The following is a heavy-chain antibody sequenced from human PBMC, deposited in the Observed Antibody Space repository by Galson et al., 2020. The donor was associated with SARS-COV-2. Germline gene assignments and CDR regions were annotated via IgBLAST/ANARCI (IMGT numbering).Heavy chain of an antibody. J-gene: IGHJ3*01. CDR2: VYNSGST. Sequence: SQTLSLTCTVSGDSISSHYWSWIRQPPGKGLEWIGYVYNSGSTNYNPSLKSRVAISLDASKNQFSLKLNSVTAADTAVYYCARHCDDTSGYYFDYAFDLWGQGTMVIVSS. CDR1: GDSISSHY. V-gene: IGHV4-59*08. CDR3: ARHCDDTSGYYFDYAFDL. D-gene: IGHD3-22*01.